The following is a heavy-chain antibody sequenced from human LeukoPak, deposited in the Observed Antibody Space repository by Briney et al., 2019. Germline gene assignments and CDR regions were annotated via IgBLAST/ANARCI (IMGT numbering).Heavy chain of an antibody. Sequence: SETLSLTCTVSGGSISSYYWSWIRQHPGKGLEWIGYIYYSGSTYYNPSLKSRVTISVDTSKNQFSLRLNSVTAADTAVYYCARDSTSGNIIDYWGQGTLVTVSS. V-gene: IGHV4-59*06. CDR1: GGSISSYY. CDR2: IYYSGST. J-gene: IGHJ4*02. D-gene: IGHD3-10*01. CDR3: ARDSTSGNIIDY.